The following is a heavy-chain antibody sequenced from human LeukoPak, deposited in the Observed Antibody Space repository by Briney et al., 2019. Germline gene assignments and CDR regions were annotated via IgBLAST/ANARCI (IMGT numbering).Heavy chain of an antibody. Sequence: GRSLRLSCEASGFTFSSYGMHGVPQAPGKGPEGLAVISYDGGNKSYTDSVKGRFTISRDNSKNTLYLQMNSLRAEDTAVYYCANSHMFDYWGQGTLVTASS. V-gene: IGHV3-30*18. CDR2: ISYDGGNK. CDR1: GFTFSSYG. D-gene: IGHD2-21*01. CDR3: ANSHMFDY. J-gene: IGHJ4*02.